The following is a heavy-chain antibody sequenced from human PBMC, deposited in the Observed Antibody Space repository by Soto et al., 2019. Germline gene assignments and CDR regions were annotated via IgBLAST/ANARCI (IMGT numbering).Heavy chain of an antibody. CDR1: GGTFSSYT. D-gene: IGHD3-22*01. CDR2: IIPILGIA. CDR3: ARVLRTYYYDSSGYRGPHAFDI. V-gene: IGHV1-69*02. J-gene: IGHJ3*02. Sequence: SVKVSCKASGGTFSSYTISWVRQAPGQGLEWMGRIIPILGIANYAQKFQGRVTITADKSTSTAYMELSSLRSEDTAVYYCARVLRTYYYDSSGYRGPHAFDIWGQGTMVTVSS.